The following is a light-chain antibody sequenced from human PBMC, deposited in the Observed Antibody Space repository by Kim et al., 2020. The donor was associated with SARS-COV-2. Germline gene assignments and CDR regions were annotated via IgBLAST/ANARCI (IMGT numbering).Light chain of an antibody. CDR1: SNNVGNQG. CDR3: STWDSSLSAWV. CDR2: ANH. V-gene: IGLV10-54*04. J-gene: IGLJ3*02. Sequence: QAGLTQPPSVSKGLRQTATLTCTWNSNNVGNQGAAWLQQHQGHPPKLLSYANHNRPSGISERFSASRSGNTASLTITGLQPEDEADYYCSTWDSSLSAWVFGGGTQLTVL.